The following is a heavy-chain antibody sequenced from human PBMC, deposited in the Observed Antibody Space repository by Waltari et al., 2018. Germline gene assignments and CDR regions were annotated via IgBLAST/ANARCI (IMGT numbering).Heavy chain of an antibody. J-gene: IGHJ4*02. CDR3: ARAGLGSPSQWLQLFDS. Sequence: EVQLVESGGVLIQPGGSLRLSCEASGFRVDCNYMSWVRQAPGKRLEWVSVIHAGGKTDYADSVKGRFTISRDISKNTVYLQINRVTAEDTAIYYCARAGLGSPSQWLQLFDSWGQGTLVSVSS. CDR1: GFRVDCNY. CDR2: IHAGGKT. V-gene: IGHV3-53*01. D-gene: IGHD5-12*01.